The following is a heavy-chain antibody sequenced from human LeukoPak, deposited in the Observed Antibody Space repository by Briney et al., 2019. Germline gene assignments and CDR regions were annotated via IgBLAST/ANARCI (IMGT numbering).Heavy chain of an antibody. CDR2: ISGSGGST. D-gene: IGHD3-3*01. CDR1: GFTFSSYA. Sequence: HAGGSLRLSCAASGFTFSSYAMSWVRQAPGKGLEWVSAISGSGGSTYYADSVKGRFTISRDNAKNSLYPQMNSLRAEDTAVYYCARDHYDFWSGYSPASYFDYWGQGTLVTVSS. J-gene: IGHJ4*02. V-gene: IGHV3-23*01. CDR3: ARDHYDFWSGYSPASYFDY.